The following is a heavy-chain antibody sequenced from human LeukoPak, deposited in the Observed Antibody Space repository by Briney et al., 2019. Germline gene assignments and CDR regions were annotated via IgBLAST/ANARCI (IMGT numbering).Heavy chain of an antibody. CDR1: GYTFTGYY. CDR2: INPNSGGT. J-gene: IGHJ4*02. CDR3: ARRAMEAYFNY. Sequence: ASVKVSCKASGYTFTGYYMHWVRQAPGQGLEWMGWINPNSGGTKYAQKFQGRVTMTRDTSISTAYMELSRMRSDDTAVYYCARRAMEAYFNYWGQGTLVTVSS. D-gene: IGHD3-3*01. V-gene: IGHV1-2*02.